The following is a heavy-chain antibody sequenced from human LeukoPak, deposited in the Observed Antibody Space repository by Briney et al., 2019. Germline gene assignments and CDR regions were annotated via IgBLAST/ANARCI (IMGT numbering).Heavy chain of an antibody. CDR1: GFTFSSYA. V-gene: IGHV3-23*01. CDR3: ARGYFDWLPYNCFNS. CDR2: ISGSGGST. D-gene: IGHD3-9*01. Sequence: GGSLRLSCAASGFTFSSYAISWVRQAPGKGLEWVSAISGSGGSTYYADSVKGRFTISRDNSKNTLYLQMNSLRAEDTAVYYCARGYFDWLPYNCFNSWGQGTLVTVSS. J-gene: IGHJ5*01.